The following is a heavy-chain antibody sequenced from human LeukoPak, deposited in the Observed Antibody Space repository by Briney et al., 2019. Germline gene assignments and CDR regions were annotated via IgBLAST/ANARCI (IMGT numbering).Heavy chain of an antibody. J-gene: IGHJ5*02. D-gene: IGHD6-13*01. V-gene: IGHV4-38-2*02. Sequence: SETLSLTCTVSGYSISSGYYWGWIRPPPGKGLEWIGNIYPSGTTYYTPSLKTRVTISVDTSKNQFSLKLSSVTAADTAVYFCARAYSSSWYFNWFDPWGQGTLVTVSS. CDR3: ARAYSSSWYFNWFDP. CDR1: GYSISSGYY. CDR2: IYPSGTT.